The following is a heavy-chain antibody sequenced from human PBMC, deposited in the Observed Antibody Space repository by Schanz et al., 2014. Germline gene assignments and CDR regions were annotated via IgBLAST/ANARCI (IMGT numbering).Heavy chain of an antibody. CDR2: ISGRGGRT. CDR3: ASLIGTTSAHFYGMDV. J-gene: IGHJ6*02. CDR1: GFTVDSNY. D-gene: IGHD1-7*01. V-gene: IGHV3-23*04. Sequence: DVQVVESGGDLVQPGGSLRLSCAASGFTVDSNYMSWVRQAPGKGLEWVSAISGRGGRTYYADSVKGRFTISRDNSKNTLYLQMNSLRAEDTAVYFCASLIGTTSAHFYGMDVWGQGTTVTVSS.